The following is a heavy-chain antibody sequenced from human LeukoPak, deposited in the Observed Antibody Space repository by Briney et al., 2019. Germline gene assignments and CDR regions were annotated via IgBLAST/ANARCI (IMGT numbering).Heavy chain of an antibody. CDR1: GGTFSSYA. J-gene: IGHJ5*02. Sequence: ASVKVSCKASGGTFSSYAISWVRQAPGQGLEWMGGIIPILGTANYAQKFQGRVTITADESTSTAYMELSSLRSEDTAVYYCATSLRGYCSSTSCYAPPRTFDPWGQGTLVTVSS. V-gene: IGHV1-69*13. CDR2: IIPILGTA. CDR3: ATSLRGYCSSTSCYAPPRTFDP. D-gene: IGHD2-2*01.